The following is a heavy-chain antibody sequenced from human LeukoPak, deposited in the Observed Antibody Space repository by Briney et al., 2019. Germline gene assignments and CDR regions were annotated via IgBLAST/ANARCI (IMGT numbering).Heavy chain of an antibody. CDR3: ARDRAWGNGFDY. V-gene: IGHV3-48*03. D-gene: IGHD7-27*01. Sequence: PGGSLRLSCAASGFTFSNYEMNWIRQAPGKGLEWISYISSSGSTIYYADSVKGRFTISRDNAKNSLYLQMNSLRAEDTAVYYCARDRAWGNGFDYWGQGTLVTVSS. CDR2: ISSSGSTI. CDR1: GFTFSNYE. J-gene: IGHJ4*02.